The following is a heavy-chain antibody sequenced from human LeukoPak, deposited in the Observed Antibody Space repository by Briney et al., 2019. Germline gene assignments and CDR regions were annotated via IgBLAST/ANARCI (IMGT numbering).Heavy chain of an antibody. CDR1: GFTFSSYS. J-gene: IGHJ6*04. D-gene: IGHD3-10*02. V-gene: IGHV3-48*04. Sequence: GGSLRLSCAASGFTFSSYSMNWVRQAPGKGLEWVSYIRSSSSTIYYADSVKGRFTISRDNAKNSLYLQMNSLRAEDTAVYYCAELGITMIGGVWGKGTTVTISS. CDR2: IRSSSSTI. CDR3: AELGITMIGGV.